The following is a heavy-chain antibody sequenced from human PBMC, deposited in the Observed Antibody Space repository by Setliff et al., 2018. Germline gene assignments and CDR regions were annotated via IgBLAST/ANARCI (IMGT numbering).Heavy chain of an antibody. J-gene: IGHJ4*02. V-gene: IGHV4-38-2*01. CDR2: TYHSGST. CDR3: ARLLAAAGGHFDY. Sequence: SETLSLTCAVSGYSISSGYYWGWIRQPPGKGLEWIGSTYHSGSTYYNPSLKSRVTISVDASKNQFSLKLSSVTAADTAVYYCARLLAAAGGHFDYWGQGTLVTVSS. CDR1: GYSISSGYY. D-gene: IGHD6-13*01.